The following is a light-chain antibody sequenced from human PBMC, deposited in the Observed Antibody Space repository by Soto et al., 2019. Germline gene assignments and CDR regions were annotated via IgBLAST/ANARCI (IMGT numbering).Light chain of an antibody. CDR1: QSVSSSY. CDR2: HAS. J-gene: IGKJ1*01. Sequence: ETVLTQSPVTLSLSPGERSTLSCRASQSVSSSYLAWYQQKLGQARRLLIYHASSRATGIPDRFSGSGSGTDFTLTISRLEPEDFAVYYCKQYGSSPRTFGQGTKVEIK. CDR3: KQYGSSPRT. V-gene: IGKV3-20*01.